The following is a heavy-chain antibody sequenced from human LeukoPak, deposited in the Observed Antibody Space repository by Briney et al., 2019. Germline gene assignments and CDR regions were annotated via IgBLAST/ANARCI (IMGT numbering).Heavy chain of an antibody. CDR2: IYHTGST. D-gene: IGHD3-10*01. J-gene: IGHJ4*02. CDR3: ARLDSGSYSIDY. V-gene: IGHV4-30-2*01. CDR1: GGSISSGGYS. Sequence: PSQTLSLTCAVSGGSISSGGYSSTWIRQPPGKGLEWIGYIYHTGSTYFNPSLKSRVTFSVDRSKNQFSLRLTSVTAADTAVYYCARLDSGSYSIDYWGQGTLVTVSS.